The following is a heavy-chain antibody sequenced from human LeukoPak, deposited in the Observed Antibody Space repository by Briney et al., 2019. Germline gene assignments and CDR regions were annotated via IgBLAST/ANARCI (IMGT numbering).Heavy chain of an antibody. D-gene: IGHD2-2*01. J-gene: IGHJ4*02. CDR3: ARDSGGGSTFFDY. Sequence: GGSLRLSCAASGFTFSSYGMHWVGQAPGKGLEWVAVIWYDGSNKYYADSVKGRFTISRDNSKNTLCLQMNSLRAEDTAVYYCARDSGGGSTFFDYWGQGTLVTVSS. V-gene: IGHV3-33*01. CDR2: IWYDGSNK. CDR1: GFTFSSYG.